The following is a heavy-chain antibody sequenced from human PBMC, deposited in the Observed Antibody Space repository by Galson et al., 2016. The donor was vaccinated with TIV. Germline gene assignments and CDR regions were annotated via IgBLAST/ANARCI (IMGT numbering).Heavy chain of an antibody. CDR3: AHSIAARPIFHD. V-gene: IGHV2-5*02. CDR2: IYWDDEK. Sequence: PALVKPTQTLTLTCTFSGFSLSTSAVGVGWIRQPPGKALEWLALIYWDDEKHYSPSLRSRLTITKDPFRNQVVLIMTDLDPVDTATYYCAHSIAARPIFHDWGPGTLVAVSS. CDR1: GFSLSTSAVG. D-gene: IGHD6-6*01. J-gene: IGHJ1*01.